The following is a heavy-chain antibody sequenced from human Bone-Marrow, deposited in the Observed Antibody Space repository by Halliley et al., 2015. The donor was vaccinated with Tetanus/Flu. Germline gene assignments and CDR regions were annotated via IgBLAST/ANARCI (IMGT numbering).Heavy chain of an antibody. V-gene: IGHV4-59*01. CDR2: IYYSGST. J-gene: IGHJ4*02. CDR1: DGSISGYY. D-gene: IGHD2-15*01. CDR3: TRGGGWLTDN. Sequence: TLSLTCTISDGSISGYYWSWIRQAPEKGLEWIGYIYYSGSTNYNPSLKSRVTISVDTSKNQFSLKLTSVTAADSAMYYCTRGGGWLTDNWGQGTLVSVSS.